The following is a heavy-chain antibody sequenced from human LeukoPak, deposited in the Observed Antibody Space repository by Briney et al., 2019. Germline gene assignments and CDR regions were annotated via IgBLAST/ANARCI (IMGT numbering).Heavy chain of an antibody. CDR3: ERDYWWNYDY. J-gene: IGHJ4*02. V-gene: IGHV3-30-3*01. D-gene: IGHD1-7*01. CDR1: GFTFSDYA. CDR2: ISKDGSDK. Sequence: GGSLRLSCAASGFTFSDYAMHWVRQAPGKGLECVAVISKDGSDKYYPGSVRGRFTISRDNSKNTIYLQMDSLRAEDTAIYYCERDYWWNYDYWGQGTLVTVSS.